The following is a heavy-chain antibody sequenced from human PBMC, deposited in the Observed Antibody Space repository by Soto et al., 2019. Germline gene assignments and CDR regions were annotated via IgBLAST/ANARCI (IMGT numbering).Heavy chain of an antibody. CDR2: ISDDGSSA. J-gene: IGHJ4*02. Sequence: GGSLSLSCAASGFTFSSDWMHWVRQAPGKGLVWVSRISDDGSSATYADSVRGRFTISRDNANYTLYLEISSMRAGDTGVYYWARRHDSVFENWGQGTLVTVSS. CDR1: GFTFSSDW. V-gene: IGHV3-74*03. CDR3: ARRHDSVFEN. D-gene: IGHD2-15*01.